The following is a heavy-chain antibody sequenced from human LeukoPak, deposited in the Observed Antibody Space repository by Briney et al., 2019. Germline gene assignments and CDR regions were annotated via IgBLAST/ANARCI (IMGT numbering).Heavy chain of an antibody. V-gene: IGHV4-59*12. CDR2: IYYSGST. CDR3: ARDLGSSGWYRSPYGFDI. Sequence: SETLSLTCTVAGGSISSYYWSWIRQPPGKGLEWIGYIYYSGSTNYNPSLKSRVTISVDTSKNQFSLKLSSVTAADTAVYYCARDLGSSGWYRSPYGFDIWGQGTMVTVSS. CDR1: GGSISSYY. D-gene: IGHD6-19*01. J-gene: IGHJ3*02.